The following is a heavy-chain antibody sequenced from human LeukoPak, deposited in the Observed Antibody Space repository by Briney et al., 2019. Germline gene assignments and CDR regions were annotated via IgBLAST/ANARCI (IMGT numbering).Heavy chain of an antibody. CDR2: ISYDGSNK. CDR3: ATESGTYSGTCFDY. D-gene: IGHD1-26*01. V-gene: IGHV3-30*03. J-gene: IGHJ4*02. Sequence: GGSLRLSCAASGFTFSSYGMHWVRQAPGKGLEWLAVISYDGSNKYYADSVKGRFTISRDNSKNTLYLQMNNLRAEDTAVYYCATESGTYSGTCFDYWGRRNLVTVSS. CDR1: GFTFSSYG.